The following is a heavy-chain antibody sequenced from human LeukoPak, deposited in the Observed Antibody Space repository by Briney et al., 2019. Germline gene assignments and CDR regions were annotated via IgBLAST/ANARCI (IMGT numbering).Heavy chain of an antibody. J-gene: IGHJ6*02. D-gene: IGHD2-15*01. V-gene: IGHV1-69*13. Sequence: SVKVSCKASGGTFISYAISWVRQAPGQGLEWMGGIIPIFGTANYAQKFQGRVTITADESTSTAYMELSSLRSEDTAMYYCARGSGYCSGVCNGMDVWGQGTTVTVSS. CDR1: GGTFISYA. CDR2: IIPIFGTA. CDR3: ARGSGYCSGVCNGMDV.